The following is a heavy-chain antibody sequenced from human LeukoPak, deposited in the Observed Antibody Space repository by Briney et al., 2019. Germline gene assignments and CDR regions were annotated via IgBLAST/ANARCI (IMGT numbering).Heavy chain of an antibody. CDR3: ARDKVGGSMAGSNFDY. J-gene: IGHJ4*02. CDR2: IKQDGSEK. Sequence: GGSLRLSCAASGFTFSSYWMSWVRQAPGRGLEWVANIKQDGSEKYYVDSVKGRFTISRDNAKNSLFLQMNSLRGEDTAVYHCARDKVGGSMAGSNFDYWGQGTLVTVSS. CDR1: GFTFSSYW. D-gene: IGHD6-19*01. V-gene: IGHV3-7*01.